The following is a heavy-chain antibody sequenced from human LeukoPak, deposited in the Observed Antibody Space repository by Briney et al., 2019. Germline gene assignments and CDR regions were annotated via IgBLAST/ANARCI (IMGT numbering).Heavy chain of an antibody. V-gene: IGHV1-69*13. Sequence: SVKVSCKASGGTFSSYAISWVRQAPGQGLEWMGGIIPIFGTANYAQKFQGRVTITADESTSTAYMELSGLRSEDTAVYYCASLSTPGYYDFWSGLDAFDIWGQGTMVTVSS. CDR1: GGTFSSYA. D-gene: IGHD3-3*01. J-gene: IGHJ3*02. CDR2: IIPIFGTA. CDR3: ASLSTPGYYDFWSGLDAFDI.